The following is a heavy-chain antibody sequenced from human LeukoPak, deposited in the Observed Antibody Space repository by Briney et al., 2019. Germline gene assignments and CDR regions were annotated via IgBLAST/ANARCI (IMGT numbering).Heavy chain of an antibody. J-gene: IGHJ4*02. Sequence: PSETLSLTCTVSGGSIISSNHYWGWTRQPPGKGLEWFGSISYSGGTAYNPSLRSRVTISVDTSKNQFSLKLSSVTAADTAVYYCARHRPYSSGWYKTYCFDYWGQGTLVTVSS. V-gene: IGHV4-39*01. CDR3: ARHRPYSSGWYKTYCFDY. CDR1: GGSIISSNHY. CDR2: ISYSGGT. D-gene: IGHD6-19*01.